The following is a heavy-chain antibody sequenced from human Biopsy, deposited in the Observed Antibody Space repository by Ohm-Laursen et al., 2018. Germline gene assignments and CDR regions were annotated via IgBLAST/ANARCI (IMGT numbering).Heavy chain of an antibody. Sequence: SETLSLTCTVSGGSLSSYYWSWIRQPAGKGLEWIGRIYSSGSTNYNPSLKSRVTLSMDTSKRQFSLELSFVTAADTAVYYCARWTPEYDSSRYYLDAFDIWGQGTKVTVSS. D-gene: IGHD3-22*01. CDR1: GGSLSSYY. V-gene: IGHV4-4*07. J-gene: IGHJ3*02. CDR2: IYSSGST. CDR3: ARWTPEYDSSRYYLDAFDI.